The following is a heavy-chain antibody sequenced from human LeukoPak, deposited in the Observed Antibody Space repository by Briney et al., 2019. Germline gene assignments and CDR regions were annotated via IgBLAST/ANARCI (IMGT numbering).Heavy chain of an antibody. J-gene: IGHJ5*02. Sequence: GRPPPLPSPAPGLPFRSYVMTWARHATGQGLERVSRITRSAARTSSAAPARGRFPLYRDNSENTLSLQMSSLRAEDTALYYCAKHYVATSPWFDPWGLGTLVTVSS. CDR1: GLPFRSYV. V-gene: IGHV3-23*01. D-gene: IGHD3-16*01. CDR2: ITRSAART. CDR3: AKHYVATSPWFDP.